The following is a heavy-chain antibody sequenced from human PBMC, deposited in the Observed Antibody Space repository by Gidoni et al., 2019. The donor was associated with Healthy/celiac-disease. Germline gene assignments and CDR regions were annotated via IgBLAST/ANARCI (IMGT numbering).Heavy chain of an antibody. Sequence: QLQLQESGPGLVKPSETLSLTCTVSGGSISSSSYYWGWIRQPPGKGLEWIGSIYYSGSTYYNPSLKSRVTISVDTSKNQFSRKLSSVTAADTAVYYCARHGITMVREVGYYFDYWGQGTLVTVSS. J-gene: IGHJ4*02. CDR3: ARHGITMVREVGYYFDY. CDR2: IYYSGST. CDR1: GGSISSSSYY. D-gene: IGHD3-10*01. V-gene: IGHV4-39*01.